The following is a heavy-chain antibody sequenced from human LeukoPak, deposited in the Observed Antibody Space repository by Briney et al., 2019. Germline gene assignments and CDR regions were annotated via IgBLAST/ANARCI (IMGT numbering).Heavy chain of an antibody. Sequence: SETLSLTCTVSGGSISSSSYYWGWTRQPPGKGLEWIGSIYYSGSTYYNPSLKSRVTISVDTSKNQFSLKLSSVTAADTAVYYCARDTVAGYYYGMDVWGQGTTVTVSS. CDR2: IYYSGST. CDR1: GGSISSSSYY. J-gene: IGHJ6*02. CDR3: ARDTVAGYYYGMDV. V-gene: IGHV4-39*07. D-gene: IGHD6-19*01.